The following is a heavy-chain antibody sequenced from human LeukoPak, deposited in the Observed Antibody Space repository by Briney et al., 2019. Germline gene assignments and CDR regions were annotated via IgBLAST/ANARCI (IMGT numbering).Heavy chain of an antibody. D-gene: IGHD3-22*01. CDR2: ISGGGGST. CDR3: AKDWGASYDSSGYYAFDI. Sequence: GGSLRLSCAASGFTFSSYAMSWVRQAPGKGLEWVSSISGGGGSTYYADSVKGRFTISRDNSKNTLYLQMNSLRAEDTAVYYCAKDWGASYDSSGYYAFDIWGQGTMVTVSS. CDR1: GFTFSSYA. V-gene: IGHV3-23*01. J-gene: IGHJ3*02.